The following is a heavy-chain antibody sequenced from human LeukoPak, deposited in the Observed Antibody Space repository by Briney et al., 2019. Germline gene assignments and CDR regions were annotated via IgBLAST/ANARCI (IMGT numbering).Heavy chain of an antibody. CDR2: IDYSGNT. D-gene: IGHD2-2*01. J-gene: IGHJ4*02. CDR3: ARLGCSSASCYPGN. Sequence: SETLSLTCTVSGASLRGNYWTWIRQPPGKGLEWIGYIDYSGNTKYNPSLQSRVTISVDTSKSQFFLKLNSVTAADTAVYYCARLGCSSASCYPGNWGQGTLVTVSS. V-gene: IGHV4-59*08. CDR1: GASLRGNY.